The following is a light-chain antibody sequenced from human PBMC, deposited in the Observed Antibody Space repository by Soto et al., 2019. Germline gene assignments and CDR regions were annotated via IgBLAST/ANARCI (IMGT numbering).Light chain of an antibody. V-gene: IGKV1-5*01. Sequence: DIQMTQSPSTLSASVGDRVTITCRASQSISSWLAWYQQKPGKAPKLLIYDASSLESGVPSRFSGSGSGTEFTLTISSLQPDDFATYYCQQYNSYSRATFGQGTKVEIQ. CDR2: DAS. J-gene: IGKJ1*01. CDR1: QSISSW. CDR3: QQYNSYSRAT.